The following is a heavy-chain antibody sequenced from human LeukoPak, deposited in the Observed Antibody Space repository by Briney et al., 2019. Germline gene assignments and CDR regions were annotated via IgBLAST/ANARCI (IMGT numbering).Heavy chain of an antibody. Sequence: PGGSLRLSCAASGFSFSSYWMHWVRQVPGKGLMWVSNINSDGSTTSYADSVKGRFTISRDNAKNSLYLQMNSLRAEDTAVYYCTRDVRDEYTSGWYPIGYWGQGTLVTVSS. D-gene: IGHD6-19*01. CDR2: INSDGSTT. V-gene: IGHV3-74*01. CDR1: GFSFSSYW. J-gene: IGHJ4*02. CDR3: TRDVRDEYTSGWYPIGY.